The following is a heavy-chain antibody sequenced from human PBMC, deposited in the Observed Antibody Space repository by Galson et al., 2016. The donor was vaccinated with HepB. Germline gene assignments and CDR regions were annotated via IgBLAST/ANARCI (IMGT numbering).Heavy chain of an antibody. CDR1: GFTFSNYN. J-gene: IGHJ4*02. V-gene: IGHV3-21*01. Sequence: SLRLSCAASGFTFSNYNMNWVRQAPGKGLEWVSSISGTNGFIYQADSVKGRFTISRDNAKNSLYLQMSSLRVEDTAVYYCARDGLGTVAAASALGNWGQGTQVTVSS. D-gene: IGHD6-25*01. CDR2: ISGTNGFI. CDR3: ARDGLGTVAAASALGN.